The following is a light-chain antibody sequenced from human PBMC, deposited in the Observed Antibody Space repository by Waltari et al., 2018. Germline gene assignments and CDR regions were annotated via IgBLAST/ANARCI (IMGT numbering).Light chain of an antibody. CDR3: MQALQTPIT. CDR2: LGS. CDR1: HSLLHSNGYNY. Sequence: DIVMTQSPLSLPVTPGETASISCRSSHSLLHSNGYNYLDWYMQKPGQSQQLLIYLGSNRASGVPDRFSGSGSGTDFTLKISRVEAEDVGVYYCMQALQTPITFGGGTKVEIK. V-gene: IGKV2-28*01. J-gene: IGKJ4*01.